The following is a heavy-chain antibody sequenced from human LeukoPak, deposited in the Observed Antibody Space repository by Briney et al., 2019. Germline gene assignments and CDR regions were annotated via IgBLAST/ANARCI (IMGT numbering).Heavy chain of an antibody. V-gene: IGHV1-8*03. D-gene: IGHD3-10*01. CDR2: MNPNSGNT. Sequence: ASVKVSCKASGYTFTSYDINWVRQATGQGLEWMGWMNPNSGNTGYAQKFQGRVTITRNTSISTAYMELRSLRSDDTAVYYCARGTLWALDYWGQGTLVTVSS. CDR1: GYTFTSYD. J-gene: IGHJ4*02. CDR3: ARGTLWALDY.